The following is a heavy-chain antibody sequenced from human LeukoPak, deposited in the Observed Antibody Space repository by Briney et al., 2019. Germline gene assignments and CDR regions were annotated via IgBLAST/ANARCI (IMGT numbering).Heavy chain of an antibody. CDR3: ARDRDWAFDI. Sequence: GRSLRLSCAVSDFTFSTYAMHWVRQAPDKGLEWVAVISYDGGKKYYADSVKGRFTISRDYSKNTMYLQMNSLRIEDTAVYYCARDRDWAFDIWGQGTMVTVSS. CDR1: DFTFSTYA. CDR2: ISYDGGKK. V-gene: IGHV3-30-3*01. J-gene: IGHJ3*02. D-gene: IGHD2-21*01.